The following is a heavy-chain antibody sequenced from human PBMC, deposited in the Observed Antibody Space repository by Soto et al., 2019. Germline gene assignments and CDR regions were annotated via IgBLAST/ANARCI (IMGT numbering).Heavy chain of an antibody. CDR3: ARDQDGSGSYYFNWFDP. CDR2: INPSGGST. V-gene: IGHV1-46*01. Sequence: ASVKVSCKASGYTFSRYYLHWVRQAPGQGLEWMGIINPSGGSTSYAQKFQGRVTLTRDTSTSTAYMELSSLKSEDTAIYYCARDQDGSGSYYFNWFDPWGQGTLVTVSS. D-gene: IGHD3-10*01. J-gene: IGHJ5*02. CDR1: GYTFSRYY.